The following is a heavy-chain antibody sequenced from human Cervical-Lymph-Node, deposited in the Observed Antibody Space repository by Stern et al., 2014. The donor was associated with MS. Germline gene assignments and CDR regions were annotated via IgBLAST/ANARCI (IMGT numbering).Heavy chain of an antibody. CDR3: ASATYYDFWSGYQHYFDY. Sequence: QVQLQESGPGLVKPSGTLSLTCAVSGGSISSSNWWSWVRQPPGKGLEWIGEIYHSGSTNYNPSLKSRVTISVDKSKNQFSLKLSSVTAADTAVYYCASATYYDFWSGYQHYFDYWGQGTLVTVSS. CDR1: GGSISSSNW. J-gene: IGHJ4*02. CDR2: IYHSGST. V-gene: IGHV4-4*02. D-gene: IGHD3-3*01.